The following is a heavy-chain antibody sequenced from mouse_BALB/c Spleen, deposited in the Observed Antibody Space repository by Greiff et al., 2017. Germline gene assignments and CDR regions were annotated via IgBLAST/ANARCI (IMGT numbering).Heavy chain of an antibody. Sequence: EVQLQESGTVLARPGASVKMSCKASGYSFTSYWMHWVKQRPGQGLEWIGAIYPGNSDTSYNQKFKGKAKLTAVTSASTAYMELSSLTNEDSAVFYCTRHSLTYPYYAMDYWGQGTSVTVSA. CDR3: TRHSLTYPYYAMDY. CDR1: GYSFTSYW. CDR2: IYPGNSDT. J-gene: IGHJ4*01. V-gene: IGHV1-5*01. D-gene: IGHD2-13*01.